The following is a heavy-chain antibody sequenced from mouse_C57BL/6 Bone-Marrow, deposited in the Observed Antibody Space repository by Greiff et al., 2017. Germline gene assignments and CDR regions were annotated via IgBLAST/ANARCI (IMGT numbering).Heavy chain of an antibody. CDR2: ISSGGSYT. CDR1: GFTFSSYG. V-gene: IGHV5-6*01. CDR3: ARQRGPSMDY. J-gene: IGHJ4*01. Sequence: VQLKESGGDLVKPGGSLKLSCAASGFTFSSYGMSWVRQTPDKRLEWVATISSGGSYTYYPDSVKGRFTISRDNAKNTLYLQRSSLKSEDTAMYYCARQRGPSMDYWGQGTSVTVSS.